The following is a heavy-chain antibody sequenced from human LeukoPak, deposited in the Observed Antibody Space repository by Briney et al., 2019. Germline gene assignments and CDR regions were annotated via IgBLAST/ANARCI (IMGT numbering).Heavy chain of an antibody. CDR3: ARGPFYDFWGAPFDY. Sequence: PSETLSLTCTVSGGSISSSSYYWGWIRQPPGKGLEWIGSIYYSGSTYYNPSLKSRVTISVDTSKNQFSLKLSSVTAADTAAYYCARGPFYDFWGAPFDYWGQGTLVTVSS. V-gene: IGHV4-39*07. D-gene: IGHD3-3*01. J-gene: IGHJ4*02. CDR2: IYYSGST. CDR1: GGSISSSSYY.